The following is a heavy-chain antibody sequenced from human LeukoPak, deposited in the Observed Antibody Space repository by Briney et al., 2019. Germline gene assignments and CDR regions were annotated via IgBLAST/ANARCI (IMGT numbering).Heavy chain of an antibody. CDR1: GGSISSYY. CDR3: ARESTPGGPYFDY. D-gene: IGHD1-14*01. J-gene: IGHJ4*02. Sequence: SETLSLTCTVSGGSISSYYWSCIRQPAGKGLEWIGRIYTSGSTNYNPSLKSRVTMSVDTSKNQFSLKLSSVTAADTAVYYCARESTPGGPYFDYWGQGTLVTVSS. V-gene: IGHV4-4*07. CDR2: IYTSGST.